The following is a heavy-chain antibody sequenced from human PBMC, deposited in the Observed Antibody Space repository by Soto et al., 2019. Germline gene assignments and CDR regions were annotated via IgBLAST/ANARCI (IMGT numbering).Heavy chain of an antibody. J-gene: IGHJ3*02. D-gene: IGHD3-10*01. CDR3: ARHFGRAFDI. CDR2: IHHSGST. CDR1: GVSLSGYY. V-gene: IGHV4-34*01. Sequence: QVQLQQWGAGLLKTSETLSLICAVYGVSLSGYYWSWIRQPQGKGLEWIGEIHHSGSTKYNPSLKSRVIISVDTAKNQYSLKLSSVIAADTAVYYCARHFGRAFDIWGQGTLVTVSS.